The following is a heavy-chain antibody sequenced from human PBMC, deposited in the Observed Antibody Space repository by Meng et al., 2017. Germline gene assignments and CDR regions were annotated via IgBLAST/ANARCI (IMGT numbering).Heavy chain of an antibody. V-gene: IGHV6-1*01. CDR1: GDTVSRNSAA. J-gene: IGHJ4*02. CDR2: AYYRSQWYH. D-gene: IGHD1-26*01. CDR3: ARGSYSFDS. Sequence: QIQLQQSGPGLVKPSQTLSLICAISGDTVSRNSAAWNRIRPSPSRGLEWLGRAYYRSQWYHDYAESVKSRISIDSDTSKNQFTLQLRSVNPEDSDVYYCARGSYSFDSWGQRTLVTVSS.